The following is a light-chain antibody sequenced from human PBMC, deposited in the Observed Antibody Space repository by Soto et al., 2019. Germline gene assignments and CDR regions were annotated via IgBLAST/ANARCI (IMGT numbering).Light chain of an antibody. CDR3: LQHNVYPRT. Sequence: DIQMTQSPSTLSSSIGDRVTIACRASESIRTWLAWYQHKPGKAPKFLIYDASSLQPGVPSRFSGSGSGTEFTLTISSLQPEDFATYYCLQHNVYPRTFGQGTKVDIK. V-gene: IGKV1-5*01. CDR2: DAS. J-gene: IGKJ1*01. CDR1: ESIRTW.